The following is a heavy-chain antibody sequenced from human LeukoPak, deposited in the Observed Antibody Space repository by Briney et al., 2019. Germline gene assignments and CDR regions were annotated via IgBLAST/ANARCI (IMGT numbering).Heavy chain of an antibody. J-gene: IGHJ3*02. Sequence: PSETLSLTCTVSGGSISSSSYYWGWIRQPPGKGLEWIGSIYYSGSTYYNPSLKSRVTISVDTSKNQFSLKLSSVTAADTAVYYCAREGSTGTTTWGAFDIWGQGTMVTVSS. CDR2: IYYSGST. D-gene: IGHD1-1*01. CDR3: AREGSTGTTTWGAFDI. V-gene: IGHV4-39*07. CDR1: GGSISSSSYY.